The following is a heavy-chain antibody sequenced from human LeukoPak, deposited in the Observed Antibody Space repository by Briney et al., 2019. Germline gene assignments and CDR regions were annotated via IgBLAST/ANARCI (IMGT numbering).Heavy chain of an antibody. D-gene: IGHD3-10*01. CDR2: ISYDGSNK. CDR3: AREVTGYYFDY. CDR1: GFTFSSYA. V-gene: IGHV3-30*04. J-gene: IGHJ4*02. Sequence: TGGSLRLTCAASGFTFSSYAMHWVRQAPGKGLEWVAVISYDGSNKYYAGSVKGRFTISRDNSKNTLYLQMNSLRAEVTAVYYCAREVTGYYFDYWGQGTLVTVSS.